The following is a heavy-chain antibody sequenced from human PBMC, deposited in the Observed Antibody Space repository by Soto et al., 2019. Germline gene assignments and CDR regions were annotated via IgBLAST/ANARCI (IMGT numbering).Heavy chain of an antibody. CDR2: IYYSGST. CDR1: GGSISSYY. CDR3: ARVYYDSSGYYFDY. D-gene: IGHD3-22*01. V-gene: IGHV4-59*01. Sequence: SETLSLTCTVSGGSISSYYWSWIRQPPGKGLEWIGYIYYSGSTNYNPSLKSRVTISVDTSKNQFSLKLSSVTAADTAVYYCARVYYDSSGYYFDYWGQGTLVTVSS. J-gene: IGHJ4*02.